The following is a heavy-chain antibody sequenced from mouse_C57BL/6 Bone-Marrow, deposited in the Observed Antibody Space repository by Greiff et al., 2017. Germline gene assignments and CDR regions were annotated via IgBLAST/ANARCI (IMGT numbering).Heavy chain of an antibody. CDR1: GYTFTDYY. CDR2: INPYNGGT. V-gene: IGHV1-19*01. J-gene: IGHJ1*03. D-gene: IGHD1-1*01. CDR3: ARWGIYYYGSRYFDV. Sequence: EVKLQQSGPVLVKPGASVKMSCKASGYTFTDYYMNWVKQSHGKSLEWIGVINPYNGGTSYNQKFKGKATLTVDKSSSTAYMELNSLTSEDSAVYYCARWGIYYYGSRYFDVWGTGTTVTVSS.